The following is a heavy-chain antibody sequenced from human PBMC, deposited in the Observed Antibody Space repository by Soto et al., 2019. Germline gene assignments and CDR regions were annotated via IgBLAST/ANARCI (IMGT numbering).Heavy chain of an antibody. CDR3: AKVTFSGDYYYSYGMDV. D-gene: IGHD1-26*01. V-gene: IGHV3-30*18. J-gene: IGHJ6*02. Sequence: QVQLVESGGGLVQPGGSLRLTCVASGFTFGSHGMHWVRQAPGKGLEWVAVISYDETNEHYVDSVKGRFTISRDNSKNTLYLQMNSLRPEDTAVYYCAKVTFSGDYYYSYGMDVWGQGTTVTVSS. CDR1: GFTFGSHG. CDR2: ISYDETNE.